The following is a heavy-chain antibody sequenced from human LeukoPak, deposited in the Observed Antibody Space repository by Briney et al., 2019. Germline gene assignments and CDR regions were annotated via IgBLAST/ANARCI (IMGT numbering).Heavy chain of an antibody. CDR3: AREAPLRYCSGGSCYSFDY. V-gene: IGHV4-30-4*01. CDR2: IYYSGST. D-gene: IGHD2-15*01. CDR1: GGSISSGDYY. J-gene: IGHJ4*02. Sequence: SETLSLTCTVSGGSISSGDYYWSWIRQPPGKGLEWIGYIYYSGSTYYNPSLKSRVTISVDTSKIQFSLKLSSVTAADTAVYYCAREAPLRYCSGGSCYSFDYWGQGTLVTVSS.